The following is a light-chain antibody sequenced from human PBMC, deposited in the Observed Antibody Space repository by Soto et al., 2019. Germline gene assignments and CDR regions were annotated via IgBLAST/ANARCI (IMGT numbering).Light chain of an antibody. CDR1: QSISSN. J-gene: IGKJ5*01. CDR2: DAS. Sequence: EVVLTQSPVTLSLSPGQRATLSCRASQSISSNLAWYQQKPGQAPRLLISDASNRATGIPARFSGSGSGTDFTLTISSLEPEDFAVYYCQQRSDWPPITFGQGTRLEIK. CDR3: QQRSDWPPIT. V-gene: IGKV3-11*01.